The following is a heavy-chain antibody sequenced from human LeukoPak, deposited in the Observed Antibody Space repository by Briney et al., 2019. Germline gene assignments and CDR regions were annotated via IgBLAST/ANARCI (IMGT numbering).Heavy chain of an antibody. Sequence: ASVKVSCKASGYTFTSYYMHWVRQAPGQGLEWMGIINPSGGSTSYAQKFQGRVTMTRDTSTSTVYMELSSLRFEDTAVYYCARDSGLRFLEWLFDPWGQGTLVTVSS. CDR2: INPSGGST. CDR1: GYTFTSYY. CDR3: ARDSGLRFLEWLFDP. J-gene: IGHJ5*02. V-gene: IGHV1-46*03. D-gene: IGHD3-3*01.